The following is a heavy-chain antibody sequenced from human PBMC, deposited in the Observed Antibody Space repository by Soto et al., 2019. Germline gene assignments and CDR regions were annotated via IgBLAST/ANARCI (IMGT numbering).Heavy chain of an antibody. V-gene: IGHV3-74*01. CDR1: GFTFSSYW. CDR2: INSDGSST. Sequence: EVQLVESGGGLVQPGGSQRLSCAASGFTFSSYWMHWVRQAPGKGLVWVSRINSDGSSTSYADSVKGRFTISRDNDKNTLYLQMNSLRAEDTAVYYCARDQGYCSGGSCYVAGYWGQGTLVTVSS. D-gene: IGHD2-15*01. J-gene: IGHJ4*02. CDR3: ARDQGYCSGGSCYVAGY.